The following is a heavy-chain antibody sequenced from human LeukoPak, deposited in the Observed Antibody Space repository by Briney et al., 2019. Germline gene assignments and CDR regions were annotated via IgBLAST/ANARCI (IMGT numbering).Heavy chain of an antibody. Sequence: ASVKVSCKASGGTFSSYAISWVRQAPGQGLEWMGGIIPIFGTANYAQKFQGRVTITADESTSTAYMELSSLRSEDTAVYYCARVGTAMVSDAFDIWGQGTMVTVSS. J-gene: IGHJ3*02. CDR1: GGTFSSYA. CDR2: IIPIFGTA. CDR3: ARVGTAMVSDAFDI. D-gene: IGHD5-18*01. V-gene: IGHV1-69*01.